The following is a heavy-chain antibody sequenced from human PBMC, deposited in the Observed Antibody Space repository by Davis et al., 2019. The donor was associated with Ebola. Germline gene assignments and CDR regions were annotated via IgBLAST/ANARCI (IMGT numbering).Heavy chain of an antibody. CDR3: ARDFRITGTKNNWFDP. CDR1: GGTFSSYA. CDR2: IIPIFGTA. Sequence: SVKVSCKASGGTFSSYAISWVRQAPGQGLEWMGGIIPIFGTANYAQKFQGRVTITADESTSTAYMELSSLRSEDTAVYYCARDFRITGTKNNWFDPWGQGTLVTVSS. D-gene: IGHD1-20*01. J-gene: IGHJ5*02. V-gene: IGHV1-69*13.